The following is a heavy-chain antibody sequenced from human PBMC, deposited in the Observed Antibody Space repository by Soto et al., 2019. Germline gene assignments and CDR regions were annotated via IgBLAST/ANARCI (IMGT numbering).Heavy chain of an antibody. D-gene: IGHD6-19*01. V-gene: IGHV3-30*18. CDR1: GFTFNTYG. J-gene: IGHJ4*01. Sequence: PGGSLRLSCTASGFTFNTYGMHWVRQAPGKGLESVTLVSRDGSQTYYADSVKGRFTISRDNSKRSLYLQMNSLRPDGTAVYYCAKAIAVAGTGHFDHWGHGTLVTVSS. CDR2: VSRDGSQT. CDR3: AKAIAVAGTGHFDH.